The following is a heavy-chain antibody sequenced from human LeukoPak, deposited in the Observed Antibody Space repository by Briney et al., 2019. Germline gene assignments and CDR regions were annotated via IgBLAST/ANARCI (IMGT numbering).Heavy chain of an antibody. J-gene: IGHJ6*02. D-gene: IGHD3-10*02. CDR1: GSRFTSYW. CDR3: ARYVRGYYYGMDV. V-gene: IGHV5-51*01. Sequence: LGGSLQISGQGSGSRFTSYWIGWVRRLPGKGLGGMGIIYPGDSDTRYSPSFQGQVTISADKSISTAYLQWSSLKASDTAMYYCARYVRGYYYGMDVWGQGTTVTVSS. CDR2: IYPGDSDT.